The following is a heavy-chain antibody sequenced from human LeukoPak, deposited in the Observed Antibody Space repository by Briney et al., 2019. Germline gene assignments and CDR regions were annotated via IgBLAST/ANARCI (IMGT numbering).Heavy chain of an antibody. Sequence: GASVKVSCTASGYTFTGYYMHWVRQAPGQGLEWMGRINPNSGGTNYAQQFQGRVTMTRDTSISTAYMELSRLRSDDTAVYYCARDWADSGSYYHNWFDPWGQGTLVTVSS. CDR3: ARDWADSGSYYHNWFDP. J-gene: IGHJ5*02. V-gene: IGHV1-2*06. CDR2: INPNSGGT. CDR1: GYTFTGYY. D-gene: IGHD1-26*01.